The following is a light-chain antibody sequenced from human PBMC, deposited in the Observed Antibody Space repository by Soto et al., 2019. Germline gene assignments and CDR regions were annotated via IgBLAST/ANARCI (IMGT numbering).Light chain of an antibody. CDR3: QQYNSYSPRT. J-gene: IGKJ1*01. V-gene: IGKV1-5*01. CDR1: QSISSY. Sequence: DIQMTQSPSTLSASVGDRFTITCRASQSISSYLNWYQQKPGKAPNLLIYDASTLENGVPSRFSGSASGTDFTLTISSLQPYDFATYYCQQYNSYSPRTFGQGTKVDI. CDR2: DAS.